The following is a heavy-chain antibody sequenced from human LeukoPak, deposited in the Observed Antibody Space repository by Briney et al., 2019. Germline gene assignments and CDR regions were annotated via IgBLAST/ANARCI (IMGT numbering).Heavy chain of an antibody. D-gene: IGHD1-26*01. J-gene: IGHJ4*02. Sequence: SETLSLTCTVSGSSITNYCWNWIRQPPGKGLEWIGYICHTGNTNSNPSLKTRVTKSVDTSKNQFSLKLTSVTPADTAVYFCARWSDSYRAFDYWGQGTPVTVSS. CDR1: GSSITNYC. CDR3: ARWSDSYRAFDY. CDR2: ICHTGNT. V-gene: IGHV4-59*01.